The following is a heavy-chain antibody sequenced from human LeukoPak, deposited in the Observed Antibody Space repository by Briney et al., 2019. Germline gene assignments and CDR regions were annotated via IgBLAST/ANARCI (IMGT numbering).Heavy chain of an antibody. Sequence: SDTLSLTCAVYGGSFSAYYWSWIRQPPGKGLDWIGEINHSGSTNYNPSLKSRVTISVDTSNTQFSLKLSSVTAADTAVYYCARVDTALAAEYFQHWGQGTLVTVSS. CDR2: INHSGST. CDR1: GGSFSAYY. J-gene: IGHJ1*01. CDR3: ARVDTALAAEYFQH. V-gene: IGHV4-34*01. D-gene: IGHD5-18*01.